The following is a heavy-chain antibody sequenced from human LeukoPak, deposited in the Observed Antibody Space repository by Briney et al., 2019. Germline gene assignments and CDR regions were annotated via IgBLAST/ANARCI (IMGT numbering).Heavy chain of an antibody. V-gene: IGHV1-69*05. CDR3: ARGPPVSVVVITQDYYYYMDV. Sequence: SVKVSCQASGGTFSSYAISWVRQAPGQGLEWMGGIIPIFGTANYAQKFQGRVTITTDESTSTAYMELSSLRSEDTAVYYCARGPPVSVVVITQDYYYYMDVWGKGTTVTVSS. CDR1: GGTFSSYA. D-gene: IGHD3-22*01. J-gene: IGHJ6*03. CDR2: IIPIFGTA.